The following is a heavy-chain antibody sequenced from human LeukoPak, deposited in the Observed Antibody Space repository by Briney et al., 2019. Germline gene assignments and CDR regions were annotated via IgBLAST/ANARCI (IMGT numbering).Heavy chain of an antibody. Sequence: AGGSLRLSCAASGFTFDDYAMHWVRQAPGKGLEWVSLISGDGGSTYYADSVKGRFTISRDNSKNSLYLQMNSLRTEDTALYYCAKDIGLGRATGYYGSGSYYYYYGMDVWGQGTTVTVSS. CDR1: GFTFDDYA. V-gene: IGHV3-43*02. D-gene: IGHD3-10*01. J-gene: IGHJ6*02. CDR2: ISGDGGST. CDR3: AKDIGLGRATGYYGSGSYYYYYGMDV.